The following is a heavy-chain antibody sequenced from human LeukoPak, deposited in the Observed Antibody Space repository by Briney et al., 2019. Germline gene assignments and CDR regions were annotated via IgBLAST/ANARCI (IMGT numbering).Heavy chain of an antibody. CDR2: IYYSGIT. V-gene: IGHV4-39*01. Sequence: ASETLSLTCTVSGGSISTSDRYWGWIRQPPGKGLEWIGSIYYSGITYRNPSLKSRVTISVDTSKNQFSLRLSSVTAADTAVYYCARHQEAMVRGVLYYMDVWGKGATVTISS. J-gene: IGHJ6*03. D-gene: IGHD3-10*01. CDR3: ARHQEAMVRGVLYYMDV. CDR1: GGSISTSDRY.